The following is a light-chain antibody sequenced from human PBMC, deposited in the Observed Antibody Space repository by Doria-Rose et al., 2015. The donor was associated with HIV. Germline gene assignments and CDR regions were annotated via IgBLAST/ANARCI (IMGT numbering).Light chain of an antibody. V-gene: IGKV3-20*01. Sequence: TQSPDTLSSSPGERATLSCRASQRVKSSYLARYPQKPGQAPRLLIYDASTMATGIPDRFSGSGSGTGFTLTISRLEPEDVAVYYCQQYGTSRGTFGQGTRLEIK. CDR2: DAS. CDR3: QQYGTSRGT. J-gene: IGKJ5*01. CDR1: QRVKSSY.